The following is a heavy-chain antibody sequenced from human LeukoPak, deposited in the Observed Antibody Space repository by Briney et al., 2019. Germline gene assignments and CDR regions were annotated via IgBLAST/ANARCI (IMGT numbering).Heavy chain of an antibody. D-gene: IGHD3-3*01. J-gene: IGHJ5*02. Sequence: GASVKVSCKASGYTFTSYGISWVRQAPGQGLEWMGWISAYNGNTNYAQKLQGRVTMTTDTSTSTAYMELRSLRSDDTAVYYCARSLERFLEWLTGFDPWGQGTLVTVSS. V-gene: IGHV1-18*01. CDR3: ARSLERFLEWLTGFDP. CDR2: ISAYNGNT. CDR1: GYTFTSYG.